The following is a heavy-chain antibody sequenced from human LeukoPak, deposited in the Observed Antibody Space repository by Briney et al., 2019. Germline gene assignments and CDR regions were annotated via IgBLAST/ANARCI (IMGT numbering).Heavy chain of an antibody. V-gene: IGHV3-48*01. CDR1: GFTFSGYT. CDR2: ICVSSTTI. J-gene: IGHJ6*03. CDR3: ARFAAGGSYYYYMDV. Sequence: GGSLRLSCAASGFTFSGYTMYWVRHTPGKGLGWVSKICVSSTTIYYADSVKCRFTISRDNAKNSLYLQMNSLGADDTAVYYCARFAAGGSYYYYMDVWGKGTTVTVSS. D-gene: IGHD6-25*01.